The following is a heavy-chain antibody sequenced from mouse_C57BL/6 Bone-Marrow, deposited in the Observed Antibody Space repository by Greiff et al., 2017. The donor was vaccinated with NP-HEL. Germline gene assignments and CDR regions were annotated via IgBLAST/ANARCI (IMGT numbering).Heavy chain of an antibody. J-gene: IGHJ2*01. V-gene: IGHV5-4*01. Sequence: EVKLVESGGGLVKPGGSLKLSCAASGFTFSSYAMSWVRQTPEKRLEWVATISDGGSYTYYPDNVKGRFTISRDNAKNNLYLQRSHLKSEDTAMYYCARDDDYWGQGTTLTVSS. CDR2: ISDGGSYT. CDR1: GFTFSSYA. CDR3: ARDDDY.